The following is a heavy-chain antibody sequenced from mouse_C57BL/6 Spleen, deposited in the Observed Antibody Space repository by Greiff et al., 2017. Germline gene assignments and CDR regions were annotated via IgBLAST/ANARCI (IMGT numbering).Heavy chain of an antibody. CDR1: GYTFTSYW. CDR3: ARADGYYDAMDY. D-gene: IGHD2-3*01. V-gene: IGHV1-69*01. J-gene: IGHJ4*01. CDR2: IDPSDSYT. Sequence: VQLQQPGAELVMPGASVKLSCKASGYTFTSYWMHWVKQRPGQGLEWIGEIDPSDSYTNYNQKFKGKSTLTVDKSSSTAYMQLSSLTSEDSAFYYCARADGYYDAMDYWGQGTSVTVSS.